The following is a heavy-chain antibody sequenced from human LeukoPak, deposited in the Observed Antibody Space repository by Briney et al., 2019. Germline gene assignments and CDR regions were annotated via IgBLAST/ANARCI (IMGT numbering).Heavy chain of an antibody. CDR1: GFTFSNYP. Sequence: PGGSLRLSCAASGFTFSNYPMHWVRQAPGKGLEYVSVITSNGDSTSYTNSVKGRFSTSRDNSKNTLYLQMDSLRAEDMAVYYCAREPAYGDIDSWGPGTLVTVSS. CDR2: ITSNGDST. D-gene: IGHD4-17*01. V-gene: IGHV3-64*01. CDR3: AREPAYGDIDS. J-gene: IGHJ4*02.